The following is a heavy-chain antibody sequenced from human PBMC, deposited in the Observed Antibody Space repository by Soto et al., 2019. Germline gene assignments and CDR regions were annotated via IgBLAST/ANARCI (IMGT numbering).Heavy chain of an antibody. CDR3: ARVDRSGVDYFDY. CDR1: GFTFSSYS. CDR2: ISSSSSTK. D-gene: IGHD1-26*01. Sequence: PGGSLRLSCAASGFTFSSYSMNWVRQAPGKGLEWVSYISSSSSTKYYADSVKGRITISRDNAKNSLYLQMNSLRDEDTAVYYCARVDRSGVDYFDYWGQGTLVTVSS. V-gene: IGHV3-48*02. J-gene: IGHJ4*02.